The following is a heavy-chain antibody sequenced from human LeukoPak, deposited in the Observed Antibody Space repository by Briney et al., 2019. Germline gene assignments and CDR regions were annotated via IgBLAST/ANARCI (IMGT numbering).Heavy chain of an antibody. D-gene: IGHD6-19*01. CDR1: GGSNSSYY. J-gene: IGHJ4*02. V-gene: IGHV4-59*01. CDR2: IYYSGST. CDR3: ARDSSGWPRYFDY. Sequence: SETLSLTCTVSGGSNSSYYWSWIRQPPGKGLEWIGYIYYSGSTNYNPSLKSRVTISVDTSKNQFSLKLSSVTAADTAVYYCARDSSGWPRYFDYWGQGTLVTVSS.